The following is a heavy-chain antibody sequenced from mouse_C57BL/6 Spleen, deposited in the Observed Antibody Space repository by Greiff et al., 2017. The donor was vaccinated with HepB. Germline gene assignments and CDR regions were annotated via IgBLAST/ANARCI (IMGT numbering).Heavy chain of an antibody. CDR1: GYTFTSYW. CDR2: IHPNSGST. CDR3: ARGGGDWYFDV. V-gene: IGHV1-64*01. J-gene: IGHJ1*03. Sequence: QVQLKQSGAELVKPGASVKLSCKASGYTFTSYWMHWVKQRPGQGLEWIGMIHPNSGSTNYNEKFKSKATLTVDKSSSTAYMQLSSLTSEDSAVYYCARGGGDWYFDVWGTGTTVTVSS.